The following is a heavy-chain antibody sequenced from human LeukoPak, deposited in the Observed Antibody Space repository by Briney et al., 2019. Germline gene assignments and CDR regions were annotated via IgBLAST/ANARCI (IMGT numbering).Heavy chain of an antibody. CDR2: IYHSGST. V-gene: IGHV4-4*02. Sequence: PSETLSLTCAVSGGSISSSNWWSWVRQPPGKGLEWIGEIYHSGSTNYNPSLKSRVTISVDKSKNQFSLKLSSVTAADTAVYYCARGPHDYGERNWFDPWGQGTLVTVSS. CDR3: ARGPHDYGERNWFDP. J-gene: IGHJ5*02. D-gene: IGHD4-17*01. CDR1: GGSISSSNW.